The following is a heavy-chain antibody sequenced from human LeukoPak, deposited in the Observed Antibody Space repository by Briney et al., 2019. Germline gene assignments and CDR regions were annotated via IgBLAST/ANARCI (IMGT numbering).Heavy chain of an antibody. D-gene: IGHD4-17*01. CDR3: TRPVTNKRHAFDI. CDR2: IRSKAYGGTT. J-gene: IGHJ3*02. V-gene: IGHV3-49*03. Sequence: GGPLRLSCTASGFTFGDYAMSWFRQAPGKGLEWVGFIRSKAYGGTTEYAASVKGRFTISRDDSKSIAYLQMNSLKTEDTAVYYCTRPVTNKRHAFDIWGQGTMVTVSS. CDR1: GFTFGDYA.